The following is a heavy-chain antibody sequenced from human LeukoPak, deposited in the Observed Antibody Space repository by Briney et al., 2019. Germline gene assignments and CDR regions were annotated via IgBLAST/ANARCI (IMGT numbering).Heavy chain of an antibody. D-gene: IGHD4-17*01. CDR3: AKDLKARDYLAYDLDAFDI. V-gene: IGHV1-46*01. J-gene: IGHJ3*02. CDR2: INPSGGST. Sequence: ASVKVSCKASGYTFTSYYMHWVRQAPGQGLEWMGIINPSGGSTSYAQKFQGRVTMTRDTSTSTVYMELSSLRAEDTAVYYCAKDLKARDYLAYDLDAFDIWGQGTMVTVSS. CDR1: GYTFTSYY.